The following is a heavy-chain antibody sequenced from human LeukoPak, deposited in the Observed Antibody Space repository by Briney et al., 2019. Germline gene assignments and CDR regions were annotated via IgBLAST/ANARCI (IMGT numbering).Heavy chain of an antibody. CDR3: AKGQELDDGVFDS. J-gene: IGHJ4*02. V-gene: IGHV3-23*01. CDR1: GFTFTSIA. Sequence: GGSLRLSCAASGFTFTSIAMTCVRQAPGKGLEWVSTIRGTGDSTHYADSVKGRFIISRDKSKNMLYLQMNGLRAEDTAIYYCAKGQELDDGVFDSWGQGTLVTVSS. CDR2: IRGTGDST. D-gene: IGHD1-1*01.